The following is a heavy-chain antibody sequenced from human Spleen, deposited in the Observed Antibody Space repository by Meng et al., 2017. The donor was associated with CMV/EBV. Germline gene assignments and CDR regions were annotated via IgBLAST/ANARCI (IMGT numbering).Heavy chain of an antibody. CDR1: GFTFSSHD. V-gene: IGHV3-53*01. Sequence: GESLKISCAASGFTFSSHDMSWVRQAPGKGLEWVSVIYSGGSTYYADSVKGRFTISRDNSKNTLYLQMNSLRAEDTAVYYCARDQNGGNSGWFDPWGQGTLVTVSS. CDR2: IYSGGST. J-gene: IGHJ5*02. CDR3: ARDQNGGNSGWFDP. D-gene: IGHD4-23*01.